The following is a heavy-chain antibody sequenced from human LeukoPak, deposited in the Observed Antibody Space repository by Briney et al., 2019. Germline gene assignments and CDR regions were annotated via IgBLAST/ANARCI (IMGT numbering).Heavy chain of an antibody. Sequence: SETLSLTCTVSGGSISSYYWSWIRQPPGKGLEWIGYIYYSGSTNYNPSLKSRVTISVDTSKNQFSLKLSSVTAADTAVYYCARPSPHYYGSGSYEYWGQGTLVTVSS. V-gene: IGHV4-59*08. CDR2: IYYSGST. D-gene: IGHD3-10*01. CDR1: GGSISSYY. CDR3: ARPSPHYYGSGSYEY. J-gene: IGHJ4*02.